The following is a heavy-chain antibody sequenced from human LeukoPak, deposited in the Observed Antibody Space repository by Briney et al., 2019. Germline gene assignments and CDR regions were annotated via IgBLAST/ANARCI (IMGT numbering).Heavy chain of an antibody. CDR2: IWYDGSEK. CDR3: ARQPPTGFDY. V-gene: IGHV3-33*01. Sequence: GGSLRLSCAASGFPFSSTGMHWVRQAPGKGLEWVAVIWYDGSEKYYADSVKGRFTISRDNSKDTVYLQMTSLRGEDTAVYYCARQPPTGFDYWGQGTLVTVSS. CDR1: GFPFSSTG. D-gene: IGHD1-14*01. J-gene: IGHJ4*02.